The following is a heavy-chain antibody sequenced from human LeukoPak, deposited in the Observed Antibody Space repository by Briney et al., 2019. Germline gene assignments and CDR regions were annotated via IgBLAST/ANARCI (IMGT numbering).Heavy chain of an antibody. D-gene: IGHD2-21*02. V-gene: IGHV3-7*01. CDR1: GFTFSSYW. CDR3: AKNFCGGDFPEFDP. J-gene: IGHJ5*02. CDR2: IKQDGSEK. Sequence: PGGSLRLSCAASGFTFSSYWMSWVRQAPGKGLEWVANIKQDGSEKYYVDSVKGRFTISRDNAKNSPYLQMNSLRAEDTAVYYCAKNFCGGDFPEFDPWGQGTLVTVSS.